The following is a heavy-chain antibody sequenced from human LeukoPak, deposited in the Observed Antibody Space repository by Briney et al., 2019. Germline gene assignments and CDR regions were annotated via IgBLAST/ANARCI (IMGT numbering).Heavy chain of an antibody. CDR2: INHGGNT. CDR3: ARELYSSSLHTFDP. J-gene: IGHJ5*02. D-gene: IGHD6-19*01. V-gene: IGHV4-34*01. Sequence: PSETLSLTCAVYGGSFSDYDWTWIRQPPGKGLEWIGEINHGGNTKYNPSLKSRVTISLDTSKNQFSLKLSSVTAADTAVYYCARELYSSSLHTFDPWGQGTLVTVSS. CDR1: GGSFSDYD.